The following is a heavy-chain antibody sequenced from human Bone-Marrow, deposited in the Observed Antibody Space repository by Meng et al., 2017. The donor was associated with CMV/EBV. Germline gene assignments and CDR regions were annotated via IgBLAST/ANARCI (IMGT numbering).Heavy chain of an antibody. D-gene: IGHD1-26*01. J-gene: IGHJ4*02. CDR1: GFTFSSYA. CDR3: AREDRGSYLQLSY. V-gene: IGHV3-30*04. Sequence: GGSLRLSCAASGFTFSSYAMHWVRQAPGKGLEWVAVISYDGSNKYYADSVKGRFTISRDNSKNTLYLQMNSLRAEDTAVHYCAREDRGSYLQLSYWGQGTLVTVSS. CDR2: ISYDGSNK.